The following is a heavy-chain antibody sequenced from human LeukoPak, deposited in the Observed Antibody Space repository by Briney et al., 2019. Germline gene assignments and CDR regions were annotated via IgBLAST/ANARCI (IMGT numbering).Heavy chain of an antibody. D-gene: IGHD5-18*01. CDR1: GYTFTGYY. Sequence: GASVKVSCKASGYTFTGYYMHWVRQAPGQGLEWMGWINPNSGGTKYAQKFQGGVTMTRDTSISTAYVELSGLTSDDTAAYYCARCRYTYGYWDNWGQGTLVTVSS. J-gene: IGHJ4*02. CDR2: INPNSGGT. CDR3: ARCRYTYGYWDN. V-gene: IGHV1-2*02.